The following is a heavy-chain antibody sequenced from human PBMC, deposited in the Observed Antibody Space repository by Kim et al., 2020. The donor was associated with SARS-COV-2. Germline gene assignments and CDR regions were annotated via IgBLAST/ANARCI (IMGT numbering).Heavy chain of an antibody. D-gene: IGHD2-21*02. CDR1: GYTFTGYY. CDR3: AREVTPTADSFDY. V-gene: IGHV1-2*02. J-gene: IGHJ4*02. Sequence: ASVKVSCKASGYTFTGYYVHWVRQAPGQGLEWVGWINPNSGDTRYAQKFQGRVTLTRDTSISTAYMELIRLRSDDTAVYFCAREVTPTADSFDYWGLGTLVTVSS. CDR2: INPNSGDT.